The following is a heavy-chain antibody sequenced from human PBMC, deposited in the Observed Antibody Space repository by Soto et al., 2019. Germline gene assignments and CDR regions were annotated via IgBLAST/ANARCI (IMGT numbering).Heavy chain of an antibody. V-gene: IGHV4-34*01. J-gene: IGHJ4*02. D-gene: IGHD3-16*02. Sequence: QVQLQQWGAGLLKPSETLSLTCAVYGGSFSGYYWSWIRQPPGKGLEWIGEINHSGSTNYNPFLKSRVTISVDTSKNQFSLKLSSVTAADTAVYYCARVRITFGGVIVSFDYWGQGTLVTVSS. CDR1: GGSFSGYY. CDR3: ARVRITFGGVIVSFDY. CDR2: INHSGST.